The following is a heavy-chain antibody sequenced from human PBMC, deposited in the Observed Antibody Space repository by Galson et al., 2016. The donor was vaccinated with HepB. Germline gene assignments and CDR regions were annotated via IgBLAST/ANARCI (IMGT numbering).Heavy chain of an antibody. V-gene: IGHV3-48*03. J-gene: IGHJ4*02. CDR1: GFTFSSYA. CDR2: ISGSGYPL. D-gene: IGHD4-23*01. CDR3: ARDAASLNSPRFDY. Sequence: SLRLSCAASGFTFSSYAMNWVRLALGKGLEWVAYISGSGYPLYNEGCVKGRFTISRDNAKSSLYLQMNSLTDEDTAIYYCARDAASLNSPRFDYWGQGTLVTVSS.